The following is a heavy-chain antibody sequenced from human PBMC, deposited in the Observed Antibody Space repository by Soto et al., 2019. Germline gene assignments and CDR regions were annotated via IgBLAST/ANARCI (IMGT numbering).Heavy chain of an antibody. CDR1: GGTFSSYA. Sequence: QVQLVQSGAEVKKPGSSVKVSCKASGGTFSSYAISWVRQAPGQGLEWMGGIIPIFGTANYAQKFQGRVTITADESTSPXYXXLSSLRSEDTAVYYCARAIEYSSSSRYYYYYGMDVWGQGTTVTVSS. CDR3: ARAIEYSSSSRYYYYYGMDV. D-gene: IGHD6-6*01. V-gene: IGHV1-69*12. CDR2: IIPIFGTA. J-gene: IGHJ6*02.